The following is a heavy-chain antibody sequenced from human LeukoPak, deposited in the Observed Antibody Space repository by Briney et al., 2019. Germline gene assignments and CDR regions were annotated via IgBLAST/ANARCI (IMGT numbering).Heavy chain of an antibody. V-gene: IGHV3-23*01. CDR2: ISTTSLNT. J-gene: IGHJ4*02. D-gene: IGHD1-1*01. CDR3: AKDVQSWPTYFDY. Sequence: PGGSLRLSCAASGFTFSSYAMNWVRQAPGKGLQWVSVISTTSLNTYYADSVKGHFTVSRDNSKNTLYLQMNSLRAEDTAVYYCAKDVQSWPTYFDYWGQGTLVTVSS. CDR1: GFTFSSYA.